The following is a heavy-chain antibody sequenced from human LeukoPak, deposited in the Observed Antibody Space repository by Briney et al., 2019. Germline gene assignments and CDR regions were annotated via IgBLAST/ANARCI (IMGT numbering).Heavy chain of an antibody. J-gene: IGHJ5*02. D-gene: IGHD2-15*01. CDR1: GVSISRGGYS. Sequence: PSQTLSLTCVVSGVSISRGGYSWTWIRQPPGKGLEWIGYIYHSGSTNYNPSLKDRLTLAVDTSNNHFSLRLSSVTAADTAVYYCAKDLGGYCGGGSCYSGRWFDPWGQGTLVTVSS. CDR3: AKDLGGYCGGGSCYSGRWFDP. CDR2: IYHSGST. V-gene: IGHV4-30-4*07.